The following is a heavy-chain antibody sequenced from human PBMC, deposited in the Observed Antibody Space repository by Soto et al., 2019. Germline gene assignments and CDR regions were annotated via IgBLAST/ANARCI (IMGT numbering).Heavy chain of an antibody. V-gene: IGHV3-33*01. CDR1: GFTFSSYG. Sequence: QVPLVESGGGVVQPGRSLRLSCAASGFTFSSYGMHWVRQAPGKGLEWVAVIWYDGSNKYYADSVKGRFTISRDNSKNTLYLQMNSLRAEYTAVYYGARDDLGPHPIDYWGQGTLVTVSS. CDR3: ARDDLGPHPIDY. J-gene: IGHJ4*02. CDR2: IWYDGSNK. D-gene: IGHD3-16*01.